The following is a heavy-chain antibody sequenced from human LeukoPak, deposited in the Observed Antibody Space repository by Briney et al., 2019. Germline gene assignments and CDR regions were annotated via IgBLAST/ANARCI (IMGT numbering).Heavy chain of an antibody. CDR3: ARPFIETPSLGALDY. CDR2: INPDSGGT. Sequence: ASVNVSCKASGYTFTDYYMHWVRQAPGQGHEWMGWINPDSGGTNYAQNFQGRVTMTRDTSISTAYMELSRLRSDDTAVYYCARPFIETPSLGALDYWGQGTLVTVSS. D-gene: IGHD4-23*01. CDR1: GYTFTDYY. V-gene: IGHV1-2*02. J-gene: IGHJ4*02.